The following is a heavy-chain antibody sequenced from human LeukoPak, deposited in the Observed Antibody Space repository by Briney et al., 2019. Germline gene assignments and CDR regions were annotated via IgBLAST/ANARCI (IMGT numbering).Heavy chain of an antibody. Sequence: ASVKVSCKASGYTFTSYGISWVRQAPGQGLEGMGWISAYNGNTNYAQKLQGRVTMTTDTSTSTAYMELRSLRSDDTAVYYYARDPGYSSSWDSFDIWGQGTMVTVSS. D-gene: IGHD6-13*01. J-gene: IGHJ3*02. CDR3: ARDPGYSSSWDSFDI. CDR2: ISAYNGNT. CDR1: GYTFTSYG. V-gene: IGHV1-18*01.